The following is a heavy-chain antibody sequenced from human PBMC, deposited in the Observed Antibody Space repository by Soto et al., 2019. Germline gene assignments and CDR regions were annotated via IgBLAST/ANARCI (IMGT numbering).Heavy chain of an antibody. Sequence: QVQLVQSGAEVKKPGSSVKVSCKASGGTFSSYAISWVRQAPGQGREWMGAILPIFGTANDAQTFQGRVRISADESTSRDYMELSSLRSENTAVYYCARDRGPSTGYYPYWFDPWGPGTLVTVSS. CDR2: ILPIFGTA. V-gene: IGHV1-69*12. CDR3: ARDRGPSTGYYPYWFDP. J-gene: IGHJ5*02. CDR1: GGTFSSYA. D-gene: IGHD3-22*01.